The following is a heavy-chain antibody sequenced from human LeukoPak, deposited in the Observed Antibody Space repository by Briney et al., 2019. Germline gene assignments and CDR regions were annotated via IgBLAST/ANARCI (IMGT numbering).Heavy chain of an antibody. V-gene: IGHV3-23*01. CDR1: GFTFSSSA. D-gene: IGHD3-22*01. J-gene: IGHJ3*02. CDR2: ISGSGSGGST. CDR3: AKYYYDSSGPDAFDI. Sequence: GGSLRLSCAASGFTFSSSAMSWVRQAPGKGLEWVSRISGSGSGGSTYYADSVKGRFTISRDNSKNTLYLQMNSLRAEDTAVYYCAKYYYDSSGPDAFDIWGQGTMVTVSS.